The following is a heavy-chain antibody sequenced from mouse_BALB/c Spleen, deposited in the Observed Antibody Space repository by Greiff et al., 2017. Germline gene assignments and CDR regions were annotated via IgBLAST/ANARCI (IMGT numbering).Heavy chain of an antibody. V-gene: IGHV5-9-4*01. CDR2: ISSGGSYT. J-gene: IGHJ3*01. Sequence: EVKLVESGGGLVKPGGSLKLSCAASGFTFSSYAMSWVRQSPEKRLEWVAEISSGGSYTYYPDTVTGRFTISRDNAKNTLYLEMSSLRSEDTAMYYCAREGRRWCAYWGQGTLVTVSA. CDR1: GFTFSSYA. CDR3: AREGRRWCAY.